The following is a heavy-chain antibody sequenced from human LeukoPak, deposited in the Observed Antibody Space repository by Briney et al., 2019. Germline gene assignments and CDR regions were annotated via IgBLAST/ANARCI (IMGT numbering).Heavy chain of an antibody. Sequence: SVKVSCKASGGTFSSYAISWVRQAPGQGLEWMGGIIPIFGTAKYAQKFQGRVTITTDESTSTAYMELRSLRSDDTAVYYCARDRGVPGGFFYWGQGTLVTVSS. D-gene: IGHD3-10*01. CDR2: IIPIFGTA. CDR1: GGTFSSYA. V-gene: IGHV1-69*05. J-gene: IGHJ4*02. CDR3: ARDRGVPGGFFY.